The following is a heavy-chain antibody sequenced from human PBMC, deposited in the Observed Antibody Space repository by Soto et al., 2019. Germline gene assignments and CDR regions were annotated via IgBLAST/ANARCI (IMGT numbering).Heavy chain of an antibody. D-gene: IGHD5-18*01. CDR1: GGSIISYY. Sequence: SETLSLTCTVSGGSIISYYWSWIRQPPGKGLEWIGYIYYSGSTNYNPSLKSRVTISVDTSKNQFSLKLSSVTAADTAVYYCARGTWIQLWSRPFDYWGQGTLVTVSS. J-gene: IGHJ4*02. CDR3: ARGTWIQLWSRPFDY. CDR2: IYYSGST. V-gene: IGHV4-59*01.